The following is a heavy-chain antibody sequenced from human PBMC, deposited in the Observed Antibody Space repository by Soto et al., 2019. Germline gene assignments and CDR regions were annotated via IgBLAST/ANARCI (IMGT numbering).Heavy chain of an antibody. Sequence: QVQLVQSGAEVQKPGSSVKVSCKASGGTFSSYAISWVRQAPGQGLEWMGGIIPIFGTANYAQKFQGRVTITADESTSTAYMELSSLRSEDTAVYYCARVRCSGGSCYRGFRYWGQGTLVTVSS. V-gene: IGHV1-69*01. CDR1: GGTFSSYA. CDR2: IIPIFGTA. D-gene: IGHD2-15*01. J-gene: IGHJ4*02. CDR3: ARVRCSGGSCYRGFRY.